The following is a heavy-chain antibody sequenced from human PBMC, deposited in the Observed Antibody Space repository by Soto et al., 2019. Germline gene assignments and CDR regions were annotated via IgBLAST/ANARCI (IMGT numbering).Heavy chain of an antibody. CDR3: ARESEDLTSNFDY. Sequence: GGSLRLSCAASGFTFTRYSMNWVRQAPGKGLEWVSSISSTTNYIYYGDSMKGRFTISRDNAKNSLYLEMNSLRAEDTAVYYCARESEDLTSNFDYWGQGTMVTVYS. CDR2: ISSTTNYI. V-gene: IGHV3-21*06. J-gene: IGHJ4*02. CDR1: GFTFTRYS.